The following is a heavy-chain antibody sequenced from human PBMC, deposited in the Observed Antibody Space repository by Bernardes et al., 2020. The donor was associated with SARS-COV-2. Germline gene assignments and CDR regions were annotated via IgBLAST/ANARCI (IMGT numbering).Heavy chain of an antibody. D-gene: IGHD3-22*01. CDR1: GYSFTSYW. Sequence: GESLKISCKGSGYSFTSYWIGWVRQMPGKGLEWMGIIYPGDSDTRYSPSFQGQVTISADKSISTAYLQWSSLKASDTAMYYCARWAYYYDSSGYYYLDAFDIWGQGTMVTVSS. J-gene: IGHJ3*02. CDR2: IYPGDSDT. V-gene: IGHV5-51*01. CDR3: ARWAYYYDSSGYYYLDAFDI.